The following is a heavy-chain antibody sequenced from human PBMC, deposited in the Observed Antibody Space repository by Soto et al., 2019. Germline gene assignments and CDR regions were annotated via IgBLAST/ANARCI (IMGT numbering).Heavy chain of an antibody. J-gene: IGHJ4*02. Sequence: EVQLLESGGGLVQPGGSLRLSCAASGFTFNNYAMSWVRQAPGKGLEWVSAISGGGDTTSYADSVKGRFTVSRDGSKTTLYVLMNSLRAEDTAVYYCAKGRGGSGSLTPRVDFWGQGTLVTVSS. V-gene: IGHV3-23*01. D-gene: IGHD3-10*01. CDR3: AKGRGGSGSLTPRVDF. CDR1: GFTFNNYA. CDR2: ISGGGDTT.